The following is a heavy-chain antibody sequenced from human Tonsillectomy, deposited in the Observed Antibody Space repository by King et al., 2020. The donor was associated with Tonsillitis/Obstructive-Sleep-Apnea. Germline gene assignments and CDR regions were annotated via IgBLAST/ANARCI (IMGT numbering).Heavy chain of an antibody. CDR1: GGSISSYY. D-gene: IGHD4-11*01. V-gene: IGHV4-59*01. CDR2: IYYSGST. CDR3: ATSLCGGSNDAIDI. Sequence: QLQESGPGLVKPSETLSLTCTVSGGSISSYYWSWLRQPPGKGLEWLGYIYYSGSTNYNPSLKSRFTISVDTSKNQFHLKLSSVTAAYTDVYYCATSLCGGSNDAIDIWGQGTMVTVSS. J-gene: IGHJ3*02.